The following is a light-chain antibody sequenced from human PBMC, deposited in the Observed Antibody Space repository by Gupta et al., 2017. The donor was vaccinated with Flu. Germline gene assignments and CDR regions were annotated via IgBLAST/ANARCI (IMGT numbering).Light chain of an antibody. V-gene: IGKV3-15*01. CDR3: QQYKNWPHS. CDR1: QSMSRN. Sequence: EVVMPPSPATLSVIPGETATLSCRAGQSMSRNLAWYQQRPGQAPRLLIHGSSTRATGIPARFSGSGSGTEFTLTISSLESEDLAVYFCQQYKNWPHSFGRGTKLEIK. J-gene: IGKJ2*03. CDR2: GSS.